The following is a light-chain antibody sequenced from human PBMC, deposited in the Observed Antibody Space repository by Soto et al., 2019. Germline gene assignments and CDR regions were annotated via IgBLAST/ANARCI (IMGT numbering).Light chain of an antibody. CDR2: VAS. Sequence: EIVMTQSPVTLSVSQGERVTLSCRASQSVGTTVAWYQQKPGQAPRLLIYVASYRATGIPARFSGSGSGTEYTLTISNLQAEDFAVYYCQQFNNWPHTFGQGTRLEI. CDR3: QQFNNWPHT. CDR1: QSVGTT. J-gene: IGKJ5*01. V-gene: IGKV3-15*01.